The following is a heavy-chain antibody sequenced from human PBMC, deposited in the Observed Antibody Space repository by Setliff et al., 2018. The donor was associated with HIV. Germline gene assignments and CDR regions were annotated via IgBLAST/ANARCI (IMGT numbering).Heavy chain of an antibody. V-gene: IGHV4-59*11. CDR2: ISHSGKT. D-gene: IGHD1-1*01. J-gene: IGHJ6*03. CDR3: ARTARGYTTIWYRNGLTYYNYMDV. Sequence: PSETLSLTCTVSRGSISRHYWTWIRQPPGKGLEWIGYISHSGKTDYNSSLKNRVTLSVDTSNHQFSLRLSSVTAADTAAYYCARTARGYTTIWYRNGLTYYNYMDVWGKGTKVTVSS. CDR1: RGSISRHY.